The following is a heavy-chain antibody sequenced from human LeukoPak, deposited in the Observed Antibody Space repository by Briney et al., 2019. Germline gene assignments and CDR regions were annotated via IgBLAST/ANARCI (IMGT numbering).Heavy chain of an antibody. CDR1: GGSISSYY. Sequence: SETLSLTCTLSGGSISSYYWSWLRQPPGKGLEWIGYIYYSGSTNYNPSLKSRVTISVDTSKNQFSLKLSSVTAADTAVYYCARREDVGGNFDYWGQGTLVTVSS. J-gene: IGHJ4*02. D-gene: IGHD2-15*01. CDR3: ARREDVGGNFDY. CDR2: IYYSGST. V-gene: IGHV4-59*01.